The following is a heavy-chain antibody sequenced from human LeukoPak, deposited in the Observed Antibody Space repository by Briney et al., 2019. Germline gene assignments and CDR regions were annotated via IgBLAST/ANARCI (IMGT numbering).Heavy chain of an antibody. CDR1: GFTFNNFA. J-gene: IGHJ4*02. D-gene: IGHD5/OR15-5a*01. CDR3: ALIYDFFNGGTVGDY. V-gene: IGHV3-23*01. Sequence: GGSLRLSCAGSGFTFNNFAMSWVRQAPGKGLEWVSSISGRGGSTYYADSLRGRFIISRDNSKNTLYLQMNSLRDEDTASYYCALIYDFFNGGTVGDYWGQGALVTVSS. CDR2: ISGRGGST.